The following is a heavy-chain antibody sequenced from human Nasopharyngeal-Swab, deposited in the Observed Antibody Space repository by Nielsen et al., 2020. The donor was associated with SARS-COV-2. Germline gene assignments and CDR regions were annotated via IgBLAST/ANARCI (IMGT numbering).Heavy chain of an antibody. CDR3: ARDRIAVAGIIDY. V-gene: IGHV3-11*06. Sequence: GESLKISCAASGFTFSDYYMSWIRQAPGKGLEWVSYISSSSSYTNYADSVKGRFTISRDNAKNSLYLQMNSLRAEDTAVYYCARDRIAVAGIIDYWGQGTLVTVSS. J-gene: IGHJ4*02. CDR1: GFTFSDYY. D-gene: IGHD6-19*01. CDR2: ISSSSSYT.